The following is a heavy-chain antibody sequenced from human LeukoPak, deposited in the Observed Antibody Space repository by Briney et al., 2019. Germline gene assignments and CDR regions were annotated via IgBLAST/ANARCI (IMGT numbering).Heavy chain of an antibody. CDR1: GFTFSDNW. V-gene: IGHV3-74*01. D-gene: IGHD3-16*01. Sequence: GGSLRLSCAAPGFTFSDNWMHWVRQAPGKGLVWVSVISSDGRSTIYADSVKGRFTISRDNAKNTLYLQMDSLRAEDTAVYFCASQLGGNVYWGQGTLVTVSS. J-gene: IGHJ4*02. CDR3: ASQLGGNVY. CDR2: ISSDGRST.